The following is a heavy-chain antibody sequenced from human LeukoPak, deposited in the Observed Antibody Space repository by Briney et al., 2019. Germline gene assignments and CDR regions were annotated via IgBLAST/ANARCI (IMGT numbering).Heavy chain of an antibody. J-gene: IGHJ4*02. V-gene: IGHV3-21*01. Sequence: GGSLRLSCAASGFTFSSYSMNWVRQAPGKGLEWVSSISSSSSYIYYADSAKGRFTISRDNAKNSLYLQMNSLRAEDTAVYYCARDRFQQLVHDYWGQGTLVTVSS. CDR3: ARDRFQQLVHDY. D-gene: IGHD6-6*01. CDR2: ISSSSSYI. CDR1: GFTFSSYS.